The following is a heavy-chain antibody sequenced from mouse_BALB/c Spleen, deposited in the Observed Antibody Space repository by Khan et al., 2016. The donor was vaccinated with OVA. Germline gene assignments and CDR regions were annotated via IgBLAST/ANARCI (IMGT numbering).Heavy chain of an antibody. J-gene: IGHJ4*01. CDR1: GYTFTTAG. CDR3: ARGGAAYYRNDGGAMEY. Sequence: VQLQESGPELKKPGETVRISCKASGYTFTTAGIQWVQKMPGKGLKWIGWINTHSGVPKYAEDFKGRFAFSLEISVNTAYLQITNLKNEDTATYCCARGGAAYYRNDGGAMEYWGKGTSVTVSS. V-gene: IGHV9-4*02. CDR2: INTHSGVP. D-gene: IGHD2-14*01.